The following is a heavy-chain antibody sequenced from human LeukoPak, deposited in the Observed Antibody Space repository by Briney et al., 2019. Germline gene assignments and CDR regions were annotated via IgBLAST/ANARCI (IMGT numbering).Heavy chain of an antibody. V-gene: IGHV3-15*01. J-gene: IGHJ4*02. Sequence: GGSLRLSCAASGFTFSNAWMSCVRQAPGKGLEWVGRIKSKTDGGTTDYAAPVKGRFTISRDDSKNTLYLQMNSLKTEDTAVYYCTTGIGCSGGSCYSYWGQGTLVTVSS. D-gene: IGHD2-15*01. CDR2: IKSKTDGGTT. CDR3: TTGIGCSGGSCYSY. CDR1: GFTFSNAW.